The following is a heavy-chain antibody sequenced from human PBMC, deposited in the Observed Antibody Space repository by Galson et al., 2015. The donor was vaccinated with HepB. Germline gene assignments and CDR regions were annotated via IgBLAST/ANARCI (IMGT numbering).Heavy chain of an antibody. CDR2: ISSSSGYI. Sequence: SLRLSCAASGFTFSSYSMNWVRQAPGKGLEWVSSISSSSGYIYYADSVKGRFTISRDNDKNSVYLQMNRLRVEDTAVYYCARAEGAYCGGDCFDFDYWGQGTLVTVSS. D-gene: IGHD2-21*02. J-gene: IGHJ4*02. V-gene: IGHV3-21*01. CDR1: GFTFSSYS. CDR3: ARAEGAYCGGDCFDFDY.